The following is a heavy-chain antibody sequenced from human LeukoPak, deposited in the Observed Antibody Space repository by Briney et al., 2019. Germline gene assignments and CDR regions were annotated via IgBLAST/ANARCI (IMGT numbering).Heavy chain of an antibody. D-gene: IGHD5-18*01. Sequence: SETLSLTCTVSGGSISSGGYYWSWIRQPPGKGLEWIGEINHSGSTNYNPSLKSRVTISVDTSKNQFSLKLSSVTAADTAVYYCATRDTAMVREWGQGTLVTVSS. J-gene: IGHJ4*02. CDR3: ATRDTAMVRE. V-gene: IGHV4-39*07. CDR1: GGSISSGGYY. CDR2: INHSGST.